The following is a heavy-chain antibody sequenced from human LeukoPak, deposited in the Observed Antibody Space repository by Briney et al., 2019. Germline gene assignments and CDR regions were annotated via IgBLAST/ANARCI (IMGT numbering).Heavy chain of an antibody. CDR2: IYYSGST. V-gene: IGHV4-59*01. D-gene: IGHD3-10*01. CDR3: ARTYYYGSYYMDV. Sequence: SETLSLTCTVSGGSISSYYWSWIRQPPGKGLEWIGYIYYSGSTNYNPSLKSRVTISVDTSKNQFSLKVSSVTAADTAVYYCARTYYYGSYYMDVWGKGTTVTISS. CDR1: GGSISSYY. J-gene: IGHJ6*03.